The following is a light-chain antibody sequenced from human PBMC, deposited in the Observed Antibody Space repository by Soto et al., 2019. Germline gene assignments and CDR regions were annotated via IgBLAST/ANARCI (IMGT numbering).Light chain of an antibody. CDR3: QQLNTSPLT. Sequence: TQLTQSPSSLSASVGDRVTLTCRASRGISSYLAWYQQKPGKAPKLLIYVTSTLQSGVPSRFSGSGSGTDFTLTISSLQPEDSATYYCQQLNTSPLTFGGGTKVEIK. CDR1: RGISSY. V-gene: IGKV1-9*01. CDR2: VTS. J-gene: IGKJ4*01.